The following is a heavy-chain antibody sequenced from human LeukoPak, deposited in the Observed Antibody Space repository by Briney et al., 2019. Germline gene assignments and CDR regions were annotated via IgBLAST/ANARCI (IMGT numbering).Heavy chain of an antibody. CDR1: GFTFSTYW. Sequence: GGSLRLSCAASGFTFSTYWMSWVRQAPGKGLEWVATIKYDGSEKYYVDSVKGRFTMSRDNAKNSLYLQINSLRVEDTAVYYCARREATGCLSFGYWGQGTLVTVS. CDR3: ARREATGCLSFGY. J-gene: IGHJ4*02. D-gene: IGHD6-19*01. CDR2: IKYDGSEK. V-gene: IGHV3-7*05.